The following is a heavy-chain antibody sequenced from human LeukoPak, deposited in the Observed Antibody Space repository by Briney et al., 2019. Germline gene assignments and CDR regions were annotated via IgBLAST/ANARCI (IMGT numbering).Heavy chain of an antibody. CDR2: IYYAGYT. V-gene: IGHV4-4*07. CDR1: GASISSYY. Sequence: SETLSLTCSVSGASISSYYWSWIRQPAGKGLVWIGSIYYAGYTYYNPSLKSRVTISLDTSNNQFSLWLTSVTAADTAMYYCARNSYGHLNWFDPWGQGTLVTVSS. CDR3: ARNSYGHLNWFDP. J-gene: IGHJ5*02. D-gene: IGHD3-16*01.